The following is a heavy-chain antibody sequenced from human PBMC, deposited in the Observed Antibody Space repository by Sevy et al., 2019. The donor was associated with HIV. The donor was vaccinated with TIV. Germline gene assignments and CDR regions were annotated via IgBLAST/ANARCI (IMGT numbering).Heavy chain of an antibody. CDR1: GFTFSNVW. V-gene: IGHV3-15*01. Sequence: GGSLRLSCVASGFTFSNVWMSWVRQAPGKGLEWVGHFKSKTDCGTTDYAAPVRGRFTISRDDSKNTLYLQMNSLKTEDTAVYYCTTGGSLFQHWGQGTLVTVSS. D-gene: IGHD3-16*01. CDR3: TTGGSLFQH. J-gene: IGHJ1*01. CDR2: FKSKTDCGTT.